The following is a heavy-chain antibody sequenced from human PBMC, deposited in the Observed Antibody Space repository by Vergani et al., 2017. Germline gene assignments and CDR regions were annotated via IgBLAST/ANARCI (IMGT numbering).Heavy chain of an antibody. D-gene: IGHD2-2*01. CDR2: INHSGST. Sequence: QVQLQQWGAGLLKPSETLSLTCAVYGGSFSGYYWTWVRQPPGKGLEWIGEINHSGSTNYNPSLKSRVTISVDTSKNQFSLKLSPVTAADTAVYYCARVVVPAANYMDVWGKGTTVTVSS. CDR1: GGSFSGYY. J-gene: IGHJ6*03. CDR3: ARVVVPAANYMDV. V-gene: IGHV4-34*01.